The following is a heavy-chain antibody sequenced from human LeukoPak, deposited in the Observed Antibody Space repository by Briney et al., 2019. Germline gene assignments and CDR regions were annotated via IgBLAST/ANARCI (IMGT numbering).Heavy chain of an antibody. CDR3: ASENLAYYGMDV. J-gene: IGHJ6*02. D-gene: IGHD1-14*01. CDR2: IIPIFGTA. Sequence: SVKVSCKASGYTFTSYGISWVRQAPGQGLEWMGGIIPIFGTANYAQKFQGRVTITADESTSTAYMELSSLRSEDTAVYYCASENLAYYGMDVWGQGTTVTVSS. V-gene: IGHV1-69*13. CDR1: GYTFTSYG.